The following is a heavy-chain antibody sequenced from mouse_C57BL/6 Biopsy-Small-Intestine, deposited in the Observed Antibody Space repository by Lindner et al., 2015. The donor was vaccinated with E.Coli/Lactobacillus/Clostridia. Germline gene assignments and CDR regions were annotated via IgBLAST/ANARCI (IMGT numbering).Heavy chain of an antibody. CDR2: ISSGSSTI. CDR3: ARDWYYFDY. D-gene: IGHD4-1*01. J-gene: IGHJ2*01. V-gene: IGHV5-17*01. CDR1: GFTFSDYG. Sequence: VQLQESGGGLVKPGGSLKLSCAASGFTFSDYGMHWVRQAPEKGLEWVAFISSGSSTIYYADTVKGRFTISRDNAKNTLFLLMTSLRSEDTAMYYCARDWYYFDYWGHGTTLSVS.